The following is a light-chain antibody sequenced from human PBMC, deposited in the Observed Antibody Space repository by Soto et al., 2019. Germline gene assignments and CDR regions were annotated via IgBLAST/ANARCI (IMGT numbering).Light chain of an antibody. CDR3: AAWDDSLNGSYV. CDR2: SSN. Sequence: QSVLTQPPSASGTPGQRVTISCSGSSSNIGSNTVNWYQHLPGTAPNLLIYSSNRRPSGVPDRFSASKSGTSAPLAISGLQSGDEADYFCAAWDDSLNGSYVFGTGTKVTVL. J-gene: IGLJ1*01. CDR1: SSNIGSNT. V-gene: IGLV1-44*01.